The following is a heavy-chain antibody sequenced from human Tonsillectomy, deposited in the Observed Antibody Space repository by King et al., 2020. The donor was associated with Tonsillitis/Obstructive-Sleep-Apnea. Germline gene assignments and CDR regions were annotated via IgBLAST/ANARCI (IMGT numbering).Heavy chain of an antibody. Sequence: VQLQQWGAGLLKPSETLSLTCAVYGGSFSGYYWSWIRQPPGKGLEWIGEINHSGSTNYNPSLKSRVTISVDTSKNQFYLKLSSVTAADTAVYYCARLPSSAEYYYYYSGMDVWGQGTTVTVSS. D-gene: IGHD3-22*01. CDR2: INHSGST. J-gene: IGHJ6*02. V-gene: IGHV4-34*01. CDR3: ARLPSSAEYYYYYSGMDV. CDR1: GGSFSGYY.